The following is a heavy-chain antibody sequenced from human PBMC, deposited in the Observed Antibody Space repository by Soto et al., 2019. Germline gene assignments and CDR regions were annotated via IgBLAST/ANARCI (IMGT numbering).Heavy chain of an antibody. V-gene: IGHV3-30*18. CDR1: WIPFKSYG. J-gene: IGHJ5*01. CDR2: ISHDGSNK. D-gene: IGHD3-16*01. Sequence: WGSPRLSCATSWIPFKSYGIHWVRPAPGKGLEWVAVISHDGSNKYYADSVKGRFTISRDNSKNTLYLQMNSLRAEDAAVYYCAKDKDDFVWGSYDSWGQGTPVTVSS. CDR3: AKDKDDFVWGSYDS.